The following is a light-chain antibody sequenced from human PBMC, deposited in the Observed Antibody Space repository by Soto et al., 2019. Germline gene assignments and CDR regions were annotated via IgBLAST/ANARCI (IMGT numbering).Light chain of an antibody. Sequence: EIVLTQSPGTTSLSPGDRATLSCRASQNVYNNLLAWYKQRPGQAPRLLIYDAEERATGIPDRFSGGGSGTDFTLTISRLEPEDFAVYFCQQYAGPPTTFGQRTRLEI. V-gene: IGKV3-20*01. CDR2: DAE. CDR3: QQYAGPPTT. CDR1: QNVYNNL. J-gene: IGKJ5*01.